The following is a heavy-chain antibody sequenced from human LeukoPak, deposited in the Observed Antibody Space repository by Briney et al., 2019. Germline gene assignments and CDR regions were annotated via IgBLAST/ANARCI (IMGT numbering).Heavy chain of an antibody. V-gene: IGHV4-4*07. D-gene: IGHD1-26*01. CDR1: GGSISSYY. CDR2: IYTSGST. Sequence: SENLSLTCTVSGGSISSYYWSWIRQPAGKGLEWIGRIYTSGSTNYNPSLKSRVTTSVDTSKNQFSLKLSSVTAADTAVYYCASPGATTDFDYWGQGTLVTVSS. CDR3: ASPGATTDFDY. J-gene: IGHJ4*02.